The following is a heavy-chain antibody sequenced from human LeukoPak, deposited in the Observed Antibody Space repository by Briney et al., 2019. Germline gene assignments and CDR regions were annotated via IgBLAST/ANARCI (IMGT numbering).Heavy chain of an antibody. J-gene: IGHJ4*02. CDR1: GYSFTSYW. Sequence: GESLRIPCKGSGYSFTSYWIGWVRQMPGKGLEWMGIIYPGDSDTRYSPSFQGQVTISADKSISTAYLQWSSLKASDTAMYYCALHYDSSGYYYFDYWGQGTLVTVSS. CDR2: IYPGDSDT. CDR3: ALHYDSSGYYYFDY. D-gene: IGHD3-22*01. V-gene: IGHV5-51*01.